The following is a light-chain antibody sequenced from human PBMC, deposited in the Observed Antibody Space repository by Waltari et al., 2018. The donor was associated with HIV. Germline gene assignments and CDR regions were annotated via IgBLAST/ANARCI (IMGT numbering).Light chain of an antibody. CDR3: AAWDNSLSGLHVV. CDR2: RNN. Sequence: QSVLTQPPSASGTPGQRATISCSGRSSNIGRYYVYWFEQLPGTAPKLLIYRNNQRPSGVPDRFSGSKSGTSASLAISGLRSEDEADYYCAAWDNSLSGLHVVIGGGTKLTVL. J-gene: IGLJ2*01. V-gene: IGLV1-47*01. CDR1: SSNIGRYY.